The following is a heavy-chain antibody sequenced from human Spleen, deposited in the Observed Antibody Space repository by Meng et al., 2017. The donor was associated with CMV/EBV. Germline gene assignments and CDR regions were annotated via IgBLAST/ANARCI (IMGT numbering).Heavy chain of an antibody. CDR2: ISAYNGNT. V-gene: IGHV1-18*01. D-gene: IGHD1-7*01. CDR1: GYSFTNYG. J-gene: IGHJ4*02. CDR3: ARWGDRVPNQLLGDY. Sequence: ASVKVSCKASGYSFTNYGISWVRQAPGQGLEWMGWISAYNGNTNYAQKLQGRVTMTTDTSTSTAYMELRSRTTDDTAVYYCARWGDRVPNQLLGDYWGQGTLVTVSS.